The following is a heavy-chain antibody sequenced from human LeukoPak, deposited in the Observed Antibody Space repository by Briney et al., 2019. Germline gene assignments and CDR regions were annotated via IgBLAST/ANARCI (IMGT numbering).Heavy chain of an antibody. V-gene: IGHV3-15*01. CDR1: GFTLSNAW. D-gene: IGHD1-7*01. J-gene: IGHJ4*02. CDR3: TRDKLELRQFDY. Sequence: GGSLRLSCAVSGFTLSNAWMSWVRQAPGKGLEWVGRIKSKPDGGAIDYAAPVKGRFTISRDDSKDVLYLQMNSLKTEDTAVYYCTRDKLELRQFDYWGQGTLVTVSS. CDR2: IKSKPDGGAI.